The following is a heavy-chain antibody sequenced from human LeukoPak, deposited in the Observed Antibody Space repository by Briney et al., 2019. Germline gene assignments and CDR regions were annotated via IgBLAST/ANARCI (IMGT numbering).Heavy chain of an antibody. D-gene: IGHD3-9*01. CDR1: GYTFAGYY. Sequence: GASVKVSCKASGYTFAGYYIHWVRQAPGQGLEWMGWVNPNSGGTNYAQKFQGRVTMTRDTSISTAYVEVSRLRSDDTAVYYCARDLGPAGYLVDYWGQGTLVTVSS. CDR2: VNPNSGGT. J-gene: IGHJ4*02. V-gene: IGHV1-2*02. CDR3: ARDLGPAGYLVDY.